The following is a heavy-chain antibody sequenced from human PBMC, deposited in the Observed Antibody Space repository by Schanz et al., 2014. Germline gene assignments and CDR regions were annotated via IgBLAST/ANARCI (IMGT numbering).Heavy chain of an antibody. CDR1: GFSFSSYA. V-gene: IGHV3-48*01. D-gene: IGHD1-1*01. J-gene: IGHJ4*02. Sequence: EVQLVASGGGLIQPGGSLRLSCATSGFSFSSYAINWVRQAPGKGLEWISYITYNGGTIYYADSVKGRFTISRDNAKNSLYLEMNSLRAEDTALYYCARDRRNADLDYWGQGTLVTVSS. CDR3: ARDRRNADLDY. CDR2: ITYNGGTI.